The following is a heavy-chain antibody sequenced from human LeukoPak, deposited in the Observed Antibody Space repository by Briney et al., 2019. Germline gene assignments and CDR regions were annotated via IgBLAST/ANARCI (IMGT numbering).Heavy chain of an antibody. Sequence: PSETLSLTCTVSGGSISSYYWSWIRQPPGKGLEWIGYIYYSGSTNYNPSLKSRVTISVDTSKNQFSLKLSSVTAVATAVYYCARGTDGYNTYYYYYYYMDVWGKGTTVTISS. CDR1: GGSISSYY. D-gene: IGHD5-24*01. J-gene: IGHJ6*03. CDR3: ARGTDGYNTYYYYYYYMDV. CDR2: IYYSGST. V-gene: IGHV4-59*01.